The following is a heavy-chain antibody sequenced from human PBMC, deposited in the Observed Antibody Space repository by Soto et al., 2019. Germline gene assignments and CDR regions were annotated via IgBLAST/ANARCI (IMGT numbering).Heavy chain of an antibody. CDR3: ERLNAIVVVPTPMGWFDP. CDR2: IFYSGSN. CDR1: GDTISSGGYY. Sequence: PSETLSLTCTVSGDTISSGGYYWSWIRQSPGKGLEWIGYIFYSGSNYYNPSLKSRLSMSVDTSKNQFSLRLTSVTAADTAVYFCERLNAIVVVPTPMGWFDPWGQGTLVTVSS. D-gene: IGHD2-2*01. V-gene: IGHV4-31*03. J-gene: IGHJ5*02.